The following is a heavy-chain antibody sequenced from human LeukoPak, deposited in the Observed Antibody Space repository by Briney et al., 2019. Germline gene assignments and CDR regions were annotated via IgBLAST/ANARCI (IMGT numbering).Heavy chain of an antibody. CDR2: INAGNGNT. J-gene: IGHJ5*02. V-gene: IGHV1-3*01. CDR3: ATNSRRGYSYDNWFDP. Sequence: ASVKVSCKASGYTFTSYAMHWVRQAPGQRLEWMGWINAGNGNTKYSQKFQGRVTITRDTSASTAYMELSSLRSEDTAVYYCATNSRRGYSYDNWFDPWGQGTLVTVSS. CDR1: GYTFTSYA. D-gene: IGHD5-18*01.